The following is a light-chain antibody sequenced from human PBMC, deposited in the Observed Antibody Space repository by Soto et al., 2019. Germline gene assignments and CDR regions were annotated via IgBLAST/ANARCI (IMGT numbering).Light chain of an antibody. Sequence: EIVLTQSPATLSLSPGERATLSCRASQSVSSYLAWYQQKPGQAPRLLIYDASNRATGIPPRFSGSGSGTDFSITISSLVPEDVAVNYCQQRSNWPPITFGQGTRLEIK. CDR1: QSVSSY. CDR2: DAS. V-gene: IGKV3-11*01. CDR3: QQRSNWPPIT. J-gene: IGKJ5*01.